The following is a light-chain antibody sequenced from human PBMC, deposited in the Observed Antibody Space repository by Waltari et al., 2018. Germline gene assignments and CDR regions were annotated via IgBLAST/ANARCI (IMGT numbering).Light chain of an antibody. J-gene: IGLJ3*02. CDR3: VLYGGNGIWV. Sequence: QTVVTQEPAFSVSPGGTITLTCALTSGSVSTSDYPSWYQQTPGQAPRTLTYSTTSRSSGVPDRFSGSIIGNKAALTITGAQADDESDYYCVLYGGNGIWVFGGGTRLTVL. CDR2: STT. CDR1: SGSVSTSDY. V-gene: IGLV8-61*01.